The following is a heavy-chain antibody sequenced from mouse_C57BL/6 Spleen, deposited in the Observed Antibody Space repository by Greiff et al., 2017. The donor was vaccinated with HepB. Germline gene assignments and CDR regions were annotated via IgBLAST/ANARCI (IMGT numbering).Heavy chain of an antibody. Sequence: EVKLVESGPGLVKPSQSLSLTCSVTGYSITSGYYWNWIRQFPGNKLEWMGYISYDGSNNYNPSLKNRISITRDTSKNQFFLKLNSVTTEDTATYYCARDWDGGAYWGQGTLVTVSA. CDR2: ISYDGSN. CDR1: GYSITSGYY. CDR3: ARDWDGGAY. D-gene: IGHD4-1*01. V-gene: IGHV3-6*01. J-gene: IGHJ3*01.